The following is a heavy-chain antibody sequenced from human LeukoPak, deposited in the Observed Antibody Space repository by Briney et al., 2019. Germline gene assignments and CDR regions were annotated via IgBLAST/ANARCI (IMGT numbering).Heavy chain of an antibody. D-gene: IGHD3-22*01. CDR3: AKTGLYYYDSNGRRDY. Sequence: GGSLRLSCAASGFTFSSYAMSWVRQAPGKGLEWVSAISGSGGSTYYADSVKGRFTISRDNSKNTLYLQMNSLRAEDTAVYYCAKTGLYYYDSNGRRDYWGQGTLVTVSS. CDR2: ISGSGGST. J-gene: IGHJ4*02. CDR1: GFTFSSYA. V-gene: IGHV3-23*01.